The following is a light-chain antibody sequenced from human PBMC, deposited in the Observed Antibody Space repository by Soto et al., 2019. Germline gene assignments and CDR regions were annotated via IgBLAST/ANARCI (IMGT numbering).Light chain of an antibody. CDR1: QSISSY. J-gene: IGKJ1*01. CDR3: QQSYSTPQT. CDR2: AAS. Sequence: DIQMTQSPNSLSASVGDRVTITCRASQSISSYLNWYQQKPGKAPKLLIYAASSLQSGVPSRFSGSGSGTDFTLTISSLQPEDFATYYCQQSYSTPQTFGQGTKVDIK. V-gene: IGKV1-39*01.